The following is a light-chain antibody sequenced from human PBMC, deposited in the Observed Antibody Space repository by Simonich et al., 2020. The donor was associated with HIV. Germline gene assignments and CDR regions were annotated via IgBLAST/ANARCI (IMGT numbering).Light chain of an antibody. Sequence: DIQLTQSPSPLSASVGDRVTITCRPSQSISSWLAWYQQKPGKAPKLLIYKTSSLESGVPSRFSGSGSGTEFTLTISSLQAEDVAVYYCQQYYSTPYTFGQGTKLEIK. CDR2: KTS. CDR1: QSISSW. J-gene: IGKJ2*01. CDR3: QQYYSTPYT. V-gene: IGKV1-5*03.